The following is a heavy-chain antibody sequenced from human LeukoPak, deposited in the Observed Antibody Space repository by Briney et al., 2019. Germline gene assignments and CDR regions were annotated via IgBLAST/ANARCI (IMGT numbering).Heavy chain of an antibody. J-gene: IGHJ3*02. V-gene: IGHV4-30-2*01. CDR1: GGPISSGGYY. CDR3: ARAPYIAARPVAFDI. D-gene: IGHD6-6*01. Sequence: TLSLTCTVSGGPISSGGYYWSWIRQPPGKGLEWIGYIYHSGSTYYNPSLKSRVTISVDRSKNQFSLKLSSVTAADTAVYYCARAPYIAARPVAFDIWGQGTMVTVSS. CDR2: IYHSGST.